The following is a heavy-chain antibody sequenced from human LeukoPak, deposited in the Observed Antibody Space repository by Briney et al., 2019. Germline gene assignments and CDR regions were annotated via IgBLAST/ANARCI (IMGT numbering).Heavy chain of an antibody. Sequence: DPSETLSLTCTVSGVSISSYYWSWIRQPPGKGLEWIGYIYYSGSTNYNPSLKSRVTISVDTSKNQFSLKLSSVTAADTAVYYCARGAYYGGNPLDYWGQGTLVTVSS. CDR1: GVSISSYY. D-gene: IGHD4-23*01. CDR2: IYYSGST. CDR3: ARGAYYGGNPLDY. J-gene: IGHJ4*02. V-gene: IGHV4-59*01.